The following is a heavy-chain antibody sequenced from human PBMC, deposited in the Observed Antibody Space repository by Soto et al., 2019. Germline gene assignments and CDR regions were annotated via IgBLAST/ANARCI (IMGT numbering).Heavy chain of an antibody. CDR3: ARDRGYSNWFDP. V-gene: IGHV4-59*01. CDR1: GGSINNYY. J-gene: IGHJ5*02. D-gene: IGHD5-18*01. Sequence: SETLSLTCTVSGGSINNYYWSWIRQPPGKGLEWIGYIYYSGSTNYNPSLRSRLTISVDTSKNQFSLTLSSVTAADTAVYYCARDRGYSNWFDPWGQGTLVTVSS. CDR2: IYYSGST.